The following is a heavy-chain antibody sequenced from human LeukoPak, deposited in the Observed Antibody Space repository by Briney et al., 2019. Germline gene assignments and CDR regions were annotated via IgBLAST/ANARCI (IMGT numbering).Heavy chain of an antibody. CDR1: GGSISSYY. D-gene: IGHD3-3*01. J-gene: IGHJ5*02. Sequence: SETLSLTCTVSGGSISSYYWSWIRQPAGKGLEWIGRIYTSGSTNYNPSLKSRVTMSVDTSKNQFSLKLSYVTAADTAVYYCARDSYDFWSGYYDRAWFDPWGLGTLVTVSS. CDR3: ARDSYDFWSGYYDRAWFDP. CDR2: IYTSGST. V-gene: IGHV4-4*07.